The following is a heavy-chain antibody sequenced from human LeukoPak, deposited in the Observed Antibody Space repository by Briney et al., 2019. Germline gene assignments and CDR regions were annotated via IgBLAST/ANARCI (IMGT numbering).Heavy chain of an antibody. CDR1: GGSFSGYY. CDR3: ARVGAAAGKD. CDR2: INHSGST. D-gene: IGHD6-13*01. J-gene: IGHJ4*02. Sequence: SETLSLTCAVYGGSFSGYYWSWIRQPPGKGLEWIGEINHSGSTNYNPSLKSRVTISVDTSKNQFSLKLSSVTAADTAVYYCARVGAAAGKDWGQGTLVTVSS. V-gene: IGHV4-34*01.